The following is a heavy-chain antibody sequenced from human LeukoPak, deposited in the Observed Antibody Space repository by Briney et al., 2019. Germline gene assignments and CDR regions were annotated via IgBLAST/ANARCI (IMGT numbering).Heavy chain of an antibody. J-gene: IGHJ4*02. CDR1: GFTFNNYA. D-gene: IGHD2-8*01. CDR2: IGGSDGTT. CDR3: AKDVLRLTGDYVDY. Sequence: GGSLRLSCAASGFTFNNYAMNWVRQAPGKGLEWVSVIGGSDGTTYYADSVRGRFTISRDNSKNTLYLQMNSLRAEDTAVYYCAKDVLRLTGDYVDYWGQGTLVTVSS. V-gene: IGHV3-23*01.